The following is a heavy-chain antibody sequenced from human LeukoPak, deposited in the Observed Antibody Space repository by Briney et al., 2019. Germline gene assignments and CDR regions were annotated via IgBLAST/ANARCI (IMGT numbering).Heavy chain of an antibody. CDR2: IYSGGST. J-gene: IGHJ4*02. D-gene: IGHD5-18*01. V-gene: IGHV3-53*01. Sequence: GGSLRLSCAASGFTVSSNYMSWVRQAPGKGLEWVPVIYSGGSTYYADSVKGRFTISRDNSKNTLYLQMNSLRAEDTAVYYCARRGYSYGSPFDYWGQGTLVTVSS. CDR3: ARRGYSYGSPFDY. CDR1: GFTVSSNY.